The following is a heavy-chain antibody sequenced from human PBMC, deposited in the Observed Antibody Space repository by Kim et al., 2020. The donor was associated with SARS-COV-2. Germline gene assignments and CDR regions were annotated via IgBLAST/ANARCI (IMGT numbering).Heavy chain of an antibody. J-gene: IGHJ5*02. D-gene: IGHD3-3*01. CDR3: ATSPGVWSGYSVNWFDP. CDR2: FDPEDGET. Sequence: ASVKVSCKVSGYTLTELSMHWVRQAPGKGLEWMGGFDPEDGETIYAQKFQGRVTMTEDTSTDTAYMELSSLRSEDTAVYYCATSPGVWSGYSVNWFDPWGQGTLVTVSS. CDR1: GYTLTELS. V-gene: IGHV1-24*01.